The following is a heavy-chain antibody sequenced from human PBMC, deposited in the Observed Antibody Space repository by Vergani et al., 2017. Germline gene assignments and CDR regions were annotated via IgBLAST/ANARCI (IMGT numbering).Heavy chain of an antibody. J-gene: IGHJ4*02. CDR3: ARGDSSSWYGD. Sequence: QVQLQQWGAGLLKPSETLSLTCAVYGGSFSGYYWSWIRQPPGKGLEWIGEINHSGSTNYNPSLKSRVTISVDKSKNQFSLQLSTVTAADTAVYYCARGDSSSWYGDWGQGTLVTVSS. CDR2: INHSGST. V-gene: IGHV4-34*01. D-gene: IGHD6-13*01. CDR1: GGSFSGYY.